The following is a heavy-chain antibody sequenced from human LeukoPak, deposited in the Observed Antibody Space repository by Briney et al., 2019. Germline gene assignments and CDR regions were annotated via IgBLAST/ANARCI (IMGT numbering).Heavy chain of an antibody. V-gene: IGHV1-69*13. CDR3: VRDRGYGSGSYYNVNLPDY. J-gene: IGHJ4*02. CDR1: GFTFPSCA. CDR2: IIPIFGTA. Sequence: ASVKVSCKASGFTFPSCAISWVRQAPGQGLEWMGGIIPIFGTANYAQKFQGRVTITADESTSTAYMELSSLRSEDTAVYYCVRDRGYGSGSYYNVNLPDYWGQGTLVTVSS. D-gene: IGHD3-10*01.